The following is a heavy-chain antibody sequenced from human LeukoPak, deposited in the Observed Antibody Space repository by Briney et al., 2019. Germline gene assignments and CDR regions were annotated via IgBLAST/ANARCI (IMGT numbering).Heavy chain of an antibody. CDR2: INHSGST. Sequence: SETLSLTCAVYGGSFSGYYWSWIRQPPGKGLEWIGEINHSGSTNYNPSLKSRVTISVDTSKNQFSLKLSSVTAADTAVYYCARGPRITMVRGASWFGPWGQGTLVTVSS. CDR3: ARGPRITMVRGASWFGP. J-gene: IGHJ5*02. V-gene: IGHV4-34*01. D-gene: IGHD3-10*01. CDR1: GGSFSGYY.